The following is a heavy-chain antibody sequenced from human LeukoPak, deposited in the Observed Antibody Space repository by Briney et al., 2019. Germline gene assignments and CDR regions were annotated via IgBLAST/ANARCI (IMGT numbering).Heavy chain of an antibody. CDR3: ARHYGQGGDYCFDY. D-gene: IGHD4-17*01. CDR1: GGSFSGYY. J-gene: IGHJ4*02. CDR2: INHSGST. Sequence: SETLSLTCAVYGGSFSGYYWSWIRQPPGKGLEWIGKINHSGSTNYNPSLKSRVTISVDTSKNQFSLKLSSVTTADTAVYYCARHYGQGGDYCFDYWGQGTLVTVSS. V-gene: IGHV4-34*01.